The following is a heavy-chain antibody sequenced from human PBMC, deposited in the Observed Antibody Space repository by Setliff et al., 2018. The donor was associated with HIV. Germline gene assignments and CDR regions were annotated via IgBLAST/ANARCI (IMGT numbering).Heavy chain of an antibody. CDR2: IYYSGST. J-gene: IGHJ4*02. CDR1: GASIISSGGVF. D-gene: IGHD3-9*01. Sequence: SETLSLTCTVSGASIISSGGVFWGWIRQPPGKGLEWIGYIYYSGSTNYNPSLKSRVTISVDTSKNQFSLRLTSMTAADTAVYFCARHGAYYDFLTYYYPRYYFDCWGQGTLVTVSS. V-gene: IGHV4-61*05. CDR3: ARHGAYYDFLTYYYPRYYFDC.